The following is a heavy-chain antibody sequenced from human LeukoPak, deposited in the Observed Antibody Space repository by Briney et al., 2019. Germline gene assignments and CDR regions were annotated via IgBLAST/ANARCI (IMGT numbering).Heavy chain of an antibody. CDR1: GFTLSSYE. CDR3: ARFPRCKASPDGAY. CDR2: ISRTGNSI. V-gene: IGHV3-48*03. D-gene: IGHD4/OR15-4a*01. Sequence: GGSLRLSCAASGFTLSSYEMNWVRLAPGKGLEWISYISRTGNSIYYAASVKGRFTISRDNAKNTLYLQMNSLRDEDTAIYYCARFPRCKASPDGAYWGQGTLVTVSS. J-gene: IGHJ4*02.